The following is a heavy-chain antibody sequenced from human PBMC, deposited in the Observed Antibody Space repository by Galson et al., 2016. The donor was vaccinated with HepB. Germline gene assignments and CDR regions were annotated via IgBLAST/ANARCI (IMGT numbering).Heavy chain of an antibody. Sequence: SVKVSCKASGYTFPNYGITLVRQAPGQGLEWMGWISGYNGNTNYAQKVQGRVTMTTDTSTSTAYMELRSLRSDDTAVYYCARAVSGSPNWFDPWGQGTLVTVSS. J-gene: IGHJ5*02. CDR1: GYTFPNYG. D-gene: IGHD3-10*01. CDR2: ISGYNGNT. V-gene: IGHV1-18*01. CDR3: ARAVSGSPNWFDP.